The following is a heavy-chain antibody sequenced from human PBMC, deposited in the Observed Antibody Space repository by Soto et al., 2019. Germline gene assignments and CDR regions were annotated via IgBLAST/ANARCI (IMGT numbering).Heavy chain of an antibody. Sequence: GGSLRLSCAASGSTFSSSEMHWVRQAPGKGLEWVSYISKSSSVIYYADSVKGRFTISRDNAKNLLYLQMNSLRAEDTAVYFCASVNLRFSYDMDVWGQGTTVTVSS. CDR2: ISKSSSVI. D-gene: IGHD3-3*01. J-gene: IGHJ6*02. V-gene: IGHV3-48*03. CDR1: GSTFSSSE. CDR3: ASVNLRFSYDMDV.